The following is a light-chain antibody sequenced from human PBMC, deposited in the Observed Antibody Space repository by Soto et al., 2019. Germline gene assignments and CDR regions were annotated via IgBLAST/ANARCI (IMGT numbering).Light chain of an antibody. J-gene: IGKJ1*01. CDR2: AAS. V-gene: IGKV3-20*01. CDR1: KHISSTS. CDR3: QQYGRSPRM. Sequence: EIVLTQSPGTLSLSPGQGATPSSRASKHISSTSLAWSRQNPGQAPRPLTFAASSRATGIPDRFSGSASGTDFTLSISRLEPEDSAVYYCQQYGRSPRMFGQGTKVEIK.